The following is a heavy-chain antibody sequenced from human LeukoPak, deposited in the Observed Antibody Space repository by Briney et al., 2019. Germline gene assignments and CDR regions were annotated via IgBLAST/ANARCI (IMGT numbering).Heavy chain of an antibody. Sequence: ASVKVSCKASGYTFTGYYMHWVRPAPGQGLEWMGWINPNSGGTNYAQKFQGRVTMTRDTSISTAYMELSRLRSDDTAVYYCARSHYIVVVPAAPGGLDPWGQGTLVTVSS. D-gene: IGHD2-2*01. V-gene: IGHV1-2*02. J-gene: IGHJ5*02. CDR1: GYTFTGYY. CDR2: INPNSGGT. CDR3: ARSHYIVVVPAAPGGLDP.